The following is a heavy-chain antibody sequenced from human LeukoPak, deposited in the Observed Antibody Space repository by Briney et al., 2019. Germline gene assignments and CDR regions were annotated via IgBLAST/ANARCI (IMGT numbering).Heavy chain of an antibody. V-gene: IGHV4-61*01. Sequence: TPSETLSLTCTVSGGSISSSSYYWNWIRRPPGKGLEWIGYIYYNGNTNYSPSLKSRVTMSVDTSKNLFSLKVSSVTAADTAVYYCARGRSNYYGMDVWGQGTTVTVSS. CDR3: ARGRSNYYGMDV. D-gene: IGHD1-26*01. CDR2: IYYNGNT. J-gene: IGHJ6*02. CDR1: GGSISSSSYY.